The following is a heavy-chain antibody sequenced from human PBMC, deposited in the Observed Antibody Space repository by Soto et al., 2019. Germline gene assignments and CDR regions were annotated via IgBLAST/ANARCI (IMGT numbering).Heavy chain of an antibody. CDR2: ISYDGSNK. V-gene: IGHV3-30*18. CDR3: AKGSRFDP. CDR1: GLTFSSYG. J-gene: IGHJ5*02. D-gene: IGHD1-26*01. Sequence: AGGSLRLSCAASGLTFSSYGRHWVRQAPGKGLEWVAVISYDGSNKYYADSVKGRCTISRDNSKNTLYLQMNSLRAEDTAVYYCAKGSRFDPWGQGTLVTVSS.